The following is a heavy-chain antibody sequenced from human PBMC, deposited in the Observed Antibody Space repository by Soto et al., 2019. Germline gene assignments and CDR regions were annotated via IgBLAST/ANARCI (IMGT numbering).Heavy chain of an antibody. D-gene: IGHD6-19*01. CDR1: GRSVSRGGYY. CDR2: IYHIGSP. J-gene: IGHJ5*02. CDR3: VRDRALDSSGHWFDT. Sequence: SETLSLTCTVSGRSVSRGGYYWTGIRHHPGRGLEWIGYIYHIGSPYYNPSHESRVTISLDTSKNQFSLNLTSVTAADTAIYYCVRDRALDSSGHWFDTWGQGTLVTVSS. V-gene: IGHV4-31*03.